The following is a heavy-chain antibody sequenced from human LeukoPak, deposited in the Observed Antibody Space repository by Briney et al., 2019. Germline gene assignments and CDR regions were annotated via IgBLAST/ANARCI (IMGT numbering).Heavy chain of an antibody. Sequence: PGGSLRLSCAASGFTFGSYEMNWVRQAPGKGLEWVSYISSSGSTIYYADSVKGRFTISRDNAKSSLYLQMNSLRAEDTAVYYCAKDRGGYNYYMDVWGKGTTVTVSS. D-gene: IGHD5-12*01. CDR3: AKDRGGYNYYMDV. CDR2: ISSSGSTI. V-gene: IGHV3-48*03. CDR1: GFTFGSYE. J-gene: IGHJ6*03.